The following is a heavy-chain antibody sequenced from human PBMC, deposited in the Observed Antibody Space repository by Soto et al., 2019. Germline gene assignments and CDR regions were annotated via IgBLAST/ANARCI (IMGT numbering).Heavy chain of an antibody. Sequence: ASVKVSCKASGYTFTSYAMHWVRQAPGQRLEWMGWINAGNGNTKYSQKFQGRVTITRDTSPSTAYMELSSLRSEDTAVYYCARDLGYLDWLTPGRLGYWGQGTLVTVSS. CDR3: ARDLGYLDWLTPGRLGY. J-gene: IGHJ4*02. CDR1: GYTFTSYA. V-gene: IGHV1-3*01. D-gene: IGHD3-9*01. CDR2: INAGNGNT.